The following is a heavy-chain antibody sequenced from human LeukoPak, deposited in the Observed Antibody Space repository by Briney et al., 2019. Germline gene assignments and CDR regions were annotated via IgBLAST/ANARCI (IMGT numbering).Heavy chain of an antibody. J-gene: IGHJ4*02. V-gene: IGHV3-30*03. CDR1: GFTFSIYG. CDR2: IANDAKTT. Sequence: GGSLRLSCTASGFTFSIYGTHWVRQAPGKGLEWVAVIANDAKTTYYADSVKGRFTISRDNAKNSLLLQMNSLRAEDTAVYYCARGTPTTRDFDYWGQGTLVTVSS. CDR3: ARGTPTTRDFDY. D-gene: IGHD4-11*01.